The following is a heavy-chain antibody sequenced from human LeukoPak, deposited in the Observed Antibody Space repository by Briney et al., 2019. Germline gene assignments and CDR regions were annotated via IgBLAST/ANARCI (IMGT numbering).Heavy chain of an antibody. CDR3: ARDITGLLPDR. D-gene: IGHD1-20*01. J-gene: IGHJ5*02. CDR2: INAGNGNT. Sequence: ASVKVSCKASGYTFTSYAMHWVRQAPGQRLEWMGWINAGNGNTKYSQKLQGRVTMTTDTSTSTAYMELRSLRSDDTAVYYCARDITGLLPDRWGQGTLVTVSS. CDR1: GYTFTSYA. V-gene: IGHV1-3*01.